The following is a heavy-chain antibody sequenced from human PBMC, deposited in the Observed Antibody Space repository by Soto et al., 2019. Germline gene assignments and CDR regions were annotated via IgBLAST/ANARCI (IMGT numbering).Heavy chain of an antibody. CDR2: FDPEDGET. J-gene: IGHJ4*02. Sequence: QVQLVQSGAEVKKPGASVKVSCKVLGISLRDLSMHWVRQPPGKGLERMGGFDPEDGETIYAQNFQGRVSMTEDTSADTACMELSRLKSDDTAVYYGAAGGTGWLQSPFDYGGQGTLFPVSS. D-gene: IGHD5-12*01. V-gene: IGHV1-24*01. CDR1: GISLRDLS. CDR3: AAGGTGWLQSPFDY.